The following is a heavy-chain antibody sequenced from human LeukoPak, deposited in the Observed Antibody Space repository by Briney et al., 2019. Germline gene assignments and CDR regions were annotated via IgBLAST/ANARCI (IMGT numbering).Heavy chain of an antibody. Sequence: GGSLRLSCAASGFTFSSYSMNWVRQAPGKGLEWVSYISSSSSTIYYADSVKGRFTISRDNAKNSLYLQMNSLRAEDTAVYYCARRSPYIVLMVYASGTDYYMDVWGKGTTVTVS. CDR2: ISSSSSTI. CDR1: GFTFSSYS. D-gene: IGHD2-8*01. CDR3: ARRSPYIVLMVYASGTDYYMDV. V-gene: IGHV3-48*01. J-gene: IGHJ6*03.